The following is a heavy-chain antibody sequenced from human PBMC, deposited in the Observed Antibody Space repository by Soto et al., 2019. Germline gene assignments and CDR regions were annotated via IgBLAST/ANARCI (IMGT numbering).Heavy chain of an antibody. CDR1: GDSITRTNW. CDR3: ARLKGRDHYGLDV. CDR2: IYHSGTT. V-gene: IGHV4-4*02. Sequence: QVQLQESGPGLVKPSGTLSLTCGVSGDSITRTNWWSWVRQPPGRGLEWIGEIYHSGTTHYNPSLKSRISILLDGSKNQFSLKLSSVTAADTAVYYCARLKGRDHYGLDVWGQGTTVSVFS. J-gene: IGHJ6*02.